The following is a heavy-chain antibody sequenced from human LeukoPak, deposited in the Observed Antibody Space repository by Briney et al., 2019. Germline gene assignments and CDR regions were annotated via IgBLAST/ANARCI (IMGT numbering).Heavy chain of an antibody. Sequence: SETLSLTCGVYGGSFSGYDWSWVRQPPGKGLEWIGEINDGGDTNYNPSLKSRVTMSVDTCKNHFSLEVRSMTAADTAVYYCARGLGWKVATLGLFFMDVWGEGTTVTVSS. J-gene: IGHJ6*03. CDR2: INDGGDT. CDR3: ARGLGWKVATLGLFFMDV. D-gene: IGHD5-12*01. CDR1: GGSFSGYD. V-gene: IGHV4-34*01.